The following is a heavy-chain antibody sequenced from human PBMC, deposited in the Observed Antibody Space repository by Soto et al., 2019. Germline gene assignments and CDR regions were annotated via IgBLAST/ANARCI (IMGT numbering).Heavy chain of an antibody. CDR3: ARVRREYDNSGPVDY. Sequence: QLQLQESGSGLVKPSQTLSLTCAVSGGSISSGDYSWNWIRQPPGKVLEWIGYIYYGGSTYYNPSLQSRVTMSVDRSRNQFSLKLNSVTAADTAVYYCARVRREYDNSGPVDYWGQGTLVTVSS. D-gene: IGHD3-22*01. V-gene: IGHV4-30-2*01. CDR2: IYYGGST. CDR1: GGSISSGDYS. J-gene: IGHJ4*02.